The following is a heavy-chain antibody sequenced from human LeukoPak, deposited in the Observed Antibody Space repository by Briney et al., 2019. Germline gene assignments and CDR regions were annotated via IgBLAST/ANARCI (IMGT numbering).Heavy chain of an antibody. CDR1: GFILSSYW. D-gene: IGHD3-10*01. V-gene: IGHV3-7*01. Sequence: GGSLRLSCAASGFILSSYWTSWVRQAPGEGLEWVGNIKQDGSEKNYVDSVKGRFTISRENAKNSLYLQMNSLRAEDTAVYFCAREIRGHFDSWGQGTLVTVSS. CDR2: IKQDGSEK. J-gene: IGHJ5*01. CDR3: AREIRGHFDS.